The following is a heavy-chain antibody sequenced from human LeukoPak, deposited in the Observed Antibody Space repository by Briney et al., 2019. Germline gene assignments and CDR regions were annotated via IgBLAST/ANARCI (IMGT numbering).Heavy chain of an antibody. CDR2: IKEDGSEK. J-gene: IGHJ6*02. CDR3: ARGRNLAV. Sequence: PGGSLRLSCAASGITLSSYWMSWVRKAPGKGLEWVANIKEDGSEKYYVDSVKGRFTISRDNAKKSLFLQMNSLRVEDTAVYCCARGRNLAVWGQATTVTVSS. V-gene: IGHV3-7*01. CDR1: GITLSSYW.